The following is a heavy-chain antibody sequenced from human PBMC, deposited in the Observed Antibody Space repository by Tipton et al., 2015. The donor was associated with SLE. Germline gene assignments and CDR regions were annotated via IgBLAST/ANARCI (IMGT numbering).Heavy chain of an antibody. J-gene: IGHJ4*02. CDR1: GGSITSGTYY. D-gene: IGHD2-2*01. V-gene: IGHV4-39*01. Sequence: TLSLTCIVSGGSITSGTYYWGWIRQPPGKGLEWIATFLFVGRTYYNPSLKSRLTISVDTSKNQFSLKLSSVTAADTAVYYCARHGTGFSTPNFDYWGQGTLVTVSS. CDR3: ARHGTGFSTPNFDY. CDR2: FLFVGRT.